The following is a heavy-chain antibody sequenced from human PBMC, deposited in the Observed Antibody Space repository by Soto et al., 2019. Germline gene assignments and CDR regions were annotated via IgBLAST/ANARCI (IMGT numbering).Heavy chain of an antibody. CDR3: AKTSGTPFYYYYYYMDV. CDR2: ISSSGSTI. Sequence: GGSLRLSCAASGFTFSDYYMSWIRQAPGKGLEWVSYISSSGSTIYYADSVKGRFTISRDNAKNSLYLQMNSLRAEDTAVYYCAKTSGTPFYYYYYYMDVWGKGTTVTVSS. D-gene: IGHD6-13*01. CDR1: GFTFSDYY. J-gene: IGHJ6*03. V-gene: IGHV3-11*01.